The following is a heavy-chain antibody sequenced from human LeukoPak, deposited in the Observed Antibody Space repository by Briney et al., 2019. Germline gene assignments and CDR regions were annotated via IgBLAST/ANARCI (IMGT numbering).Heavy chain of an antibody. J-gene: IGHJ4*02. V-gene: IGHV4-59*08. CDR2: VYYSGNT. Sequence: SETLSLTCTVSGDSISGYSWNWIRQPPGKGLEWLGYVYYSGNTNYNPSLRSRVTISVDTSKNQFSLKLSSVTAADTAVYYCARLARIAMVRGDEYWGQGTLVTVSS. D-gene: IGHD3-10*01. CDR1: GDSISGYS. CDR3: ARLARIAMVRGDEY.